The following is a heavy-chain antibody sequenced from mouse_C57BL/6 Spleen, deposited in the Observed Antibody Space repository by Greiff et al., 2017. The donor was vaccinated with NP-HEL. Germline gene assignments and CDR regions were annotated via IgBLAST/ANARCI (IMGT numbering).Heavy chain of an antibody. CDR1: GYTFTSHW. CDR3: ASPIYYDYEGWYFDV. V-gene: IGHV1-72*01. Sequence: QVQLKQPGAELVKPGASVKLSCKASGYTFTSHWMHWVKQRPGRGLEWIGRIDPNSGGTKYNEKFKSKATLTVDKPSSTAYMQLSSLTSEDSAVYYCASPIYYDYEGWYFDVWGTGTTVTVSS. D-gene: IGHD2-4*01. J-gene: IGHJ1*03. CDR2: IDPNSGGT.